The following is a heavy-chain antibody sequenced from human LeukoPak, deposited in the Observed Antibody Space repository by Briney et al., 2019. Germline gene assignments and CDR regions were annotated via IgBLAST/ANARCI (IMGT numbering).Heavy chain of an antibody. Sequence: GGSLRLSCGASGFTFSRYTMNWVRQAPGKGLEWVASISASSIYKYYGDPVKGRFTISRDNSRNSAYLQMDSLSPEDTAVYYCARAPVIFGSGTRDAFDIWGQGTMVTVSS. CDR3: ARAPVIFGSGTRDAFDI. CDR1: GFTFSRYT. V-gene: IGHV3-21*01. D-gene: IGHD3-10*01. CDR2: ISASSIYK. J-gene: IGHJ3*02.